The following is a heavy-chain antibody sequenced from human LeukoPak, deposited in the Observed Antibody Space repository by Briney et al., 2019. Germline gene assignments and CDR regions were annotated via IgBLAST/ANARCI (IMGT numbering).Heavy chain of an antibody. CDR1: GFTFSSYA. J-gene: IGHJ6*02. Sequence: GGSLRLSCAASGFTFSSYAMHWVRQAPGKGLEWVAVISYDGSNKYYADSVKGRFTISRDNSKNTLYLQMNSLRAEDTAAYYCARGGGLDVWGQGATVTVSS. V-gene: IGHV3-30-3*01. D-gene: IGHD3-16*01. CDR3: ARGGGLDV. CDR2: ISYDGSNK.